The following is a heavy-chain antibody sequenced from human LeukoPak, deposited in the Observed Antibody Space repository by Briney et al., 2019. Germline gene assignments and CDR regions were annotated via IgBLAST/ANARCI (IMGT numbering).Heavy chain of an antibody. J-gene: IGHJ4*02. V-gene: IGHV3-23*01. D-gene: IGHD2-15*01. CDR2: ISGSGVST. Sequence: GGSLRLSCVACGFTFSSYAMSWVRQAPGKGLKWVSGISGSGVSTYYADSVKGRFTMTRDSSKNTLYLQINSLRAGDTAVYYGAKDRGAVITAPPDYWGQGILVTVSS. CDR3: AKDRGAVITAPPDY. CDR1: GFTFSSYA.